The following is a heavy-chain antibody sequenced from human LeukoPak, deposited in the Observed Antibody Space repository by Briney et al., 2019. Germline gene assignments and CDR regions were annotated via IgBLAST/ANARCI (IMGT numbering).Heavy chain of an antibody. J-gene: IGHJ4*02. D-gene: IGHD2-2*01. CDR1: GGSISSYY. CDR2: IYYSGST. V-gene: IGHV4-59*08. Sequence: IPSETLSLTCTVSGGSISSYYWSWIRHPPGKGLEWIGYIYYSGSTNYHPSLKSRVTISVHTSKNQFSLKLGSVTAADTAVYYCARSVGVPAAPFDCWGQGTLVTVSS. CDR3: ARSVGVPAAPFDC.